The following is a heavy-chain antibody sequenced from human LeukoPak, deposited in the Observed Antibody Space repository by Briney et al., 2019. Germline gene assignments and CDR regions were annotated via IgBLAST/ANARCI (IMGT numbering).Heavy chain of an antibody. CDR3: ARTYISGSQALHY. CDR2: TYYKSKWYN. J-gene: IGHJ4*02. V-gene: IGHV6-1*01. D-gene: IGHD3-10*01. Sequence: SQTLSLTCAISGDSVSSNSVAWNWIRQSPSRGLEWLGRTYYKSKWYNEYAVSVKSRITINPDTSKNQFSLRLSSVTAADTAVYYCARTYISGSQALHYWGQGTLVTVSS. CDR1: GDSVSSNSVA.